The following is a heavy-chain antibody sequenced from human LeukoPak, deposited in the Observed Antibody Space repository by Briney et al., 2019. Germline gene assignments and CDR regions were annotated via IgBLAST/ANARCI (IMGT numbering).Heavy chain of an antibody. V-gene: IGHV3-74*01. D-gene: IGHD1-26*01. CDR3: GRGGLVGAIDV. CDR2: ITNDGSST. CDR1: GFIFSSHG. J-gene: IGHJ6*04. Sequence: PGGSLRLSCAAPGFIFSSHGMNWVRQAPGRGLVGVSLITNDGSSTSYADSVKGRFTISRDNAKNTLYLQMNSLRAEDTAVYYCGRGGLVGAIDVWGNGTTVTVSS.